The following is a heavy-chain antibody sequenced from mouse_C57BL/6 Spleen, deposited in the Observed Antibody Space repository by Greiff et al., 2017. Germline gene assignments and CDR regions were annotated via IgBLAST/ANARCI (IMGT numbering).Heavy chain of an antibody. Sequence: DVMLVASGGGLVKPGGSLKLSCAASGFTFSDYGMHWVRQAPEKGLECVAYISSGSSTIYYADPVKGRFTISRDNAKNTLFLQMTSLRSEDTAMYYCARRIDGYYDYWGQGTTLTVSS. D-gene: IGHD2-3*01. V-gene: IGHV5-17*01. CDR1: GFTFSDYG. CDR2: ISSGSSTI. J-gene: IGHJ2*01. CDR3: ARRIDGYYDY.